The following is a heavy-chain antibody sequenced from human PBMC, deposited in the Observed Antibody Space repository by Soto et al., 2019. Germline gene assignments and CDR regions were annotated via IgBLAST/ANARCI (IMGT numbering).Heavy chain of an antibody. Sequence: QVQLVQSGAEVKKPGSSVKVSCKASGGTFSSYTISWVRQAPGQGLEWMGRIIPILGIANYAQKFQGGVTITXXKXTXXAYMEVSSLRSEDTAVYYCARGGAHYYGSGLPPDYWGQGTLVTVSS. CDR2: IIPILGIA. CDR1: GGTFSSYT. CDR3: ARGGAHYYGSGLPPDY. V-gene: IGHV1-69*02. D-gene: IGHD3-10*01. J-gene: IGHJ4*02.